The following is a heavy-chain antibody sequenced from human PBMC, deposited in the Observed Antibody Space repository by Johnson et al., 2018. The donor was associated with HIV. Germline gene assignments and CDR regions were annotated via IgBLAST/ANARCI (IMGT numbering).Heavy chain of an antibody. V-gene: IGHV3-30*02. Sequence: QVQLVESGGGVVQPRGSLRLSCAASGFTFRDYGMHWVRQAPGKGLEWVAFIPYDGSNKYYADSVRGRFPISRDNSKNTLYLQMNSLRAEDTAVYYCAKSWHSGSLYDAFHIWGQGTMVTVSS. CDR3: AKSWHSGSLYDAFHI. CDR1: GFTFRDYG. J-gene: IGHJ3*02. CDR2: IPYDGSNK. D-gene: IGHD1-26*01.